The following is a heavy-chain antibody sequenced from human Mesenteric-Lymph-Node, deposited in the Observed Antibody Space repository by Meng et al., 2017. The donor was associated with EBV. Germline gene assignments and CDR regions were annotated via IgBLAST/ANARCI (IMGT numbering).Heavy chain of an antibody. J-gene: IGHJ4*02. V-gene: IGHV2-5*02. CDR1: GFSLSTGGVG. CDR2: IYWDDDK. CDR3: ARRLSAYGSFDK. D-gene: IGHD5-12*01. Sequence: QITFKESGPTLVKPTQTLTLTFTFSGFSLSTGGVGVGWIRRPPGKALEWLALIYWDDDKRYSPSLKSRLTITKDTSKNQVVLTMTNMDPVDTATYYCARRLSAYGSFDKWGQGTLGTVSS.